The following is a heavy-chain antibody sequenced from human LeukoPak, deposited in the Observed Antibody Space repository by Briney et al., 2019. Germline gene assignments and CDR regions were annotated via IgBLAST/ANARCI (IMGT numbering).Heavy chain of an antibody. J-gene: IGHJ6*02. V-gene: IGHV3-30-3*01. CDR2: ISYDGSNK. CDR1: GFTFSSYA. Sequence: PGGSLRLSCAASGFTFSSYAMHWVRQAPGKGLEWVAVISYDGSNKYYADSVKGRFTISRDNSKNTLYLQMNSLRAEDTAVYCCARERGEARGGSRLHYYGMDVWGQGTTVTVSS. D-gene: IGHD2-15*01. CDR3: ARERGEARGGSRLHYYGMDV.